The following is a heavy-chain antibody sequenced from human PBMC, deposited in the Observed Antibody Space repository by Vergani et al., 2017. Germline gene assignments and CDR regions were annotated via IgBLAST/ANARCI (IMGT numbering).Heavy chain of an antibody. Sequence: QVQLVQSGSEVRKPGASVKVSCQVSGYSLTELTIHWVRQAPGKGLEWMGGFDPEHGEVTFAHHIQVRVTMTEDRSTDTAYMELSSLRPEDTALYYCAIVTDYYDRSGYYLDYWSQGTLVTVAS. J-gene: IGHJ4*02. V-gene: IGHV1-24*01. CDR2: FDPEHGEV. CDR3: AIVTDYYDRSGYYLDY. D-gene: IGHD3-22*01. CDR1: GYSLTELT.